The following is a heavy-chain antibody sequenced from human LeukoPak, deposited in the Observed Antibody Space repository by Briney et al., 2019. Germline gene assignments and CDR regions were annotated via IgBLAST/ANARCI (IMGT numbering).Heavy chain of an antibody. CDR3: ARGDDYVWGSYRELDY. Sequence: GASVKVSCKASGYTFTSYGISWVRQAPGQGLEWMGWISAYNGNTNYAQKLQGRVTMTTDTSTSTAYMELKSLRSDDTAVYYCARGDDYVWGSYRELDYWGQGTLVTVSS. D-gene: IGHD3-16*02. V-gene: IGHV1-18*01. CDR1: GYTFTSYG. CDR2: ISAYNGNT. J-gene: IGHJ4*02.